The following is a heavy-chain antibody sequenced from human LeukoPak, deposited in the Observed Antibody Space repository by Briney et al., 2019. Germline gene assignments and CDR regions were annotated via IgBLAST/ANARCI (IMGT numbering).Heavy chain of an antibody. V-gene: IGHV1-18*01. D-gene: IGHD2-21*02. CDR3: ARVIRTPHVVVATAFDALDL. Sequence: ASVKVSCKASGYTFTNYGINWVRQAPGQGLEWMGWISALNGYTNYAQSFQDRVSMTVDTSATTVYLDLRSLRSDDTAVYWCARVIRTPHVVVATAFDALDLWGQGTVVTVSS. J-gene: IGHJ3*01. CDR1: GYTFTNYG. CDR2: ISALNGYT.